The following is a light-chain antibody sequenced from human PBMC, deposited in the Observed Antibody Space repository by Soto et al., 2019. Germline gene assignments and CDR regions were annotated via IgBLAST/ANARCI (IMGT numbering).Light chain of an antibody. CDR1: LIFGSS. CDR2: DAL. Sequence: DIQMTQSPSTRYASIGDRVTITCRASLIFGSSFAWYQHKLGKAPKLLIYDALTLQSGVQSRYSGSESGTEFTLTISSLQPGDSATYYCQQYYSYPYTFGQGTKLEI. J-gene: IGKJ2*01. CDR3: QQYYSYPYT. V-gene: IGKV1-5*01.